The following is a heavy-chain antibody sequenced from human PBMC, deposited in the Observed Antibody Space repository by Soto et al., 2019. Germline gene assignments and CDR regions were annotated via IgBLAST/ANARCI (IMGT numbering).Heavy chain of an antibody. V-gene: IGHV1-18*01. J-gene: IGHJ6*02. CDR3: ARGFALFGPYYYGMDI. Sequence: ASVKVSCKASGYTFTSYGISWARQAPGQGLEWMGWISAYNGNTNYAQKLQGRVTMTTDTSTSTAYMELRSLRSDDTAVYYCARGFALFGPYYYGMDIWGQGTTVTVSS. D-gene: IGHD3-3*01. CDR1: GYTFTSYG. CDR2: ISAYNGNT.